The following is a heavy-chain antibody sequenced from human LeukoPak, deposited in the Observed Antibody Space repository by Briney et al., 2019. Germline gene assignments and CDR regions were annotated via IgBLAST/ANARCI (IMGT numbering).Heavy chain of an antibody. D-gene: IGHD3-9*01. CDR3: ARSNLQYYDILTGYSGPQGSAHDAFDI. CDR1: GGTFSSYA. V-gene: IGHV1-69*04. CDR2: IIPILGIA. J-gene: IGHJ3*02. Sequence: SVKVSCKASGGTFSSYAISWVRQAPGQGLEWMGRIIPILGIANYAQKFQGRVTITADKSTGTAYMELSSLRSEDTAVYYCARSNLQYYDILTGYSGPQGSAHDAFDIWGQGTMVTVSS.